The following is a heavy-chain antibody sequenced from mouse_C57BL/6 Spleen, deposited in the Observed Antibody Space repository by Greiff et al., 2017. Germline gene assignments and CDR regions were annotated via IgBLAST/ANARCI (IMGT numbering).Heavy chain of an antibody. CDR2: IDPSDSYT. V-gene: IGHV1-69*01. CDR1: GYTFTSYW. Sequence: QVQLQQPGAELLMPGASVKLSCKASGYTFTSYWMHWVKQRPGQGLEWIGEIDPSDSYTNYNQKFKGKSTLTVDKSSSPAYMQLSSLTSEDSAVYYCAQLGLGYWGQGTTLTVSS. J-gene: IGHJ2*01. CDR3: AQLGLGY. D-gene: IGHD4-1*02.